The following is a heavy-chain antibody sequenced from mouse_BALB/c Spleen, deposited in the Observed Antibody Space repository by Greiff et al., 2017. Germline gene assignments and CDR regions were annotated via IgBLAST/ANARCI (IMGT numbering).Heavy chain of an antibody. CDR2: INPSNGGT. J-gene: IGHJ3*01. Sequence: VQLQESGAELVKPGASVKLSCKASGYTFTSYYMYWVKQRPGQGLEWIGEINPSNGGTNFNEKFKSKATLTVDKSSSTAYMQLSSLTSEDSAVYYCTAGGHDGYYVSFAYWGQGTLVTVSA. CDR1: GYTFTSYY. D-gene: IGHD2-3*01. CDR3: TAGGHDGYYVSFAY. V-gene: IGHV1S16*01.